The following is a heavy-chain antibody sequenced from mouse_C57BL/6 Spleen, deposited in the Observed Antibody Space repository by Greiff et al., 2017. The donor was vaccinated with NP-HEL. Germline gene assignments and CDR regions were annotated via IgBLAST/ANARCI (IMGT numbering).Heavy chain of an antibody. CDR3: ARYSSGYYFDY. V-gene: IGHV1-82*01. CDR2: IYPGDGDT. Sequence: QVQLQQSGPELVKPGASVKISCKASGYAFSSSWMNWVKQRPGKGLEWIGRIYPGDGDTNYNGKFKGKATLTADKSSSTAYMQLSSLTSEDSAVYFCARYSSGYYFDYWGQGTTLTVSS. J-gene: IGHJ2*01. D-gene: IGHD3-2*02. CDR1: GYAFSSSW.